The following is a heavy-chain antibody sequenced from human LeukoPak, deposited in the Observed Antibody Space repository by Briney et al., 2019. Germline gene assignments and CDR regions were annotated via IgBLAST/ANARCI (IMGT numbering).Heavy chain of an antibody. CDR1: GLTFSNYW. V-gene: IGHV3-74*03. CDR2: INNYGSIT. Sequence: GGSLRLSCAASGLTFSNYWMQWVRQAPGKGLVWVSRINNYGSITTYADSVKGRFTISRDNAKNTLYLQMNSLRAEDTAVYYCASLTSQYDYWGLRTLVTVSS. J-gene: IGHJ4*02. D-gene: IGHD3-10*01. CDR3: ASLTSQYDY.